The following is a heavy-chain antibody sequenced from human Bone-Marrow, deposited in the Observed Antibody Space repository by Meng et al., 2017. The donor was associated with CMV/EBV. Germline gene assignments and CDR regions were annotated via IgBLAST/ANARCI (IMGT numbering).Heavy chain of an antibody. Sequence: ASVKVSCKASGYTFTGYYMHWVRQAPGQGLEWMGWINPNSGGTNYAQKLQGRVTMTRDTSISTAYMELSRLKASDTAMYYCARHPTVGSNWYFDYWGQGALVTVSS. CDR3: ARHPTVGSNWYFDY. CDR1: GYTFTGYY. D-gene: IGHD6-13*01. CDR2: INPNSGGT. J-gene: IGHJ4*02. V-gene: IGHV1-2*02.